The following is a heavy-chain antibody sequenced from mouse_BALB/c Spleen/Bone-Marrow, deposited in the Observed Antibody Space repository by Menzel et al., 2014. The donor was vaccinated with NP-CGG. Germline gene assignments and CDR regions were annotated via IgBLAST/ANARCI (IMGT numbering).Heavy chain of an antibody. D-gene: IGHD1-2*01. CDR2: IYPGSGST. CDR1: GYTFTSYW. Sequence: LQQSGSELVRPGASVKLSCKASGYTFTSYWMHWVKQRPGQGLEWIGNIYPGSGSTNYDEKFKSKATLTVDTSFSTAYMQLSSLTSEDSAVYYCTSLRLPYWGQGTLVTVSA. J-gene: IGHJ3*01. CDR3: TSLRLPY. V-gene: IGHV1S22*01.